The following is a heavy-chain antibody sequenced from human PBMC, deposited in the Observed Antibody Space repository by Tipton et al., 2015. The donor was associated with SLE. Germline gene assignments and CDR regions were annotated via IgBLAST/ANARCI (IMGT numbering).Heavy chain of an antibody. D-gene: IGHD6-19*01. CDR1: GFTFSSYA. J-gene: IGHJ3*02. CDR2: ISGSGGST. Sequence: SLRLSCAAPGFTFSSYAMSWVRQAPGKGLEWVSAISGSGGSTYYADSVKGRFTISRDNSKNSLYLQMNSLRAEDTAVYYCARDLISGYRSGFDAFDIWGQGTMVTVSS. V-gene: IGHV3-23*01. CDR3: ARDLISGYRSGFDAFDI.